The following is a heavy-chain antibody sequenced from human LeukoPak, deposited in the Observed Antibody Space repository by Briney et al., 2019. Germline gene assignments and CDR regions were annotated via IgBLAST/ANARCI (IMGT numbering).Heavy chain of an antibody. CDR3: ARGRGGPPFDY. Sequence: GGSLRLSCAASGFSFRGYGMHWVRQAPGKGLEYVSAISADGGTTYYADSVKDRFIISRDNSKNTLYLRMGSLRNEDMAVYHCARGRGGPPFDYWGQGALVTVSS. J-gene: IGHJ4*02. CDR1: GFSFRGYG. V-gene: IGHV3-64*02. CDR2: ISADGGTT.